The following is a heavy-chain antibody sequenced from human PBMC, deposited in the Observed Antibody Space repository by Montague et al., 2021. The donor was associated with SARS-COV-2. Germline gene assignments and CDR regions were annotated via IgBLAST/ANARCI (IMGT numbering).Heavy chain of an antibody. CDR1: GFSLSTPNVG. J-gene: IGHJ4*02. Sequence: PALVKPTQTLTLTCTFSGFSLSTPNVGVGWIRQPPGKALEWVAVIYSNDEKRYSPSLRNRLTITKDTAKIQVVLSLTYVDPVDTATYYCAHLIRYYDIFTGIPFDYWGQGSQVTVSS. CDR3: AHLIRYYDIFTGIPFDY. D-gene: IGHD3-9*01. CDR2: IYSNDEK. V-gene: IGHV2-5*01.